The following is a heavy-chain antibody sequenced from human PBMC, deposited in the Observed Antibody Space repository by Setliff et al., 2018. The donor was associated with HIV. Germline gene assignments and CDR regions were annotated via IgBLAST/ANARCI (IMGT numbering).Heavy chain of an antibody. V-gene: IGHV1-46*01. Sequence: ASVKVSCKASGYTFTSYYMHWVRQAPGQGLEWMGIINPSSGSTTYAQKFQGRVTMTRDTSTSTVYMELSSLSAEDMAVYYCAREAYCSSTSCSEFWWYFDYWGQGTLVTVSS. J-gene: IGHJ4*02. CDR3: AREAYCSSTSCSEFWWYFDY. D-gene: IGHD2-2*01. CDR2: INPSSGST. CDR1: GYTFTSYY.